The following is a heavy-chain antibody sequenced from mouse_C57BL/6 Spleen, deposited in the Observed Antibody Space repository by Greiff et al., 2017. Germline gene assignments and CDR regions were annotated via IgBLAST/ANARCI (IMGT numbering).Heavy chain of an antibody. CDR1: GYAFSSSW. CDR2: IYPGDGDT. V-gene: IGHV1-82*01. D-gene: IGHD1-1*01. J-gene: IGHJ4*01. Sequence: QVQLKESGPELVKPGASVKISCKASGYAFSSSWMNWVKQRPGKGLEWIGRIYPGDGDTNYNGKFKGKATLTADKSSSTAYMQLSSLTPEDSAVYFCARVVADYYAMDYWGQGTSVTVSS. CDR3: ARVVADYYAMDY.